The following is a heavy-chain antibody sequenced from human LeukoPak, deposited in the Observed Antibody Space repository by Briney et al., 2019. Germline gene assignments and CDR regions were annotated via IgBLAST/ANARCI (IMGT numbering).Heavy chain of an antibody. D-gene: IGHD4-17*01. V-gene: IGHV3-33*01. J-gene: IGHJ4*02. CDR1: GFTFRGNG. Sequence: GVSLRLSCAASGFTFRGNGMHWVRQAPGKGLEGVAIIWCDESNRCNAGSVKSQFTISKYNSKHTLFLQMNSLTAEDTAVYYCARDQGTSVTAMVGGHFDYWGPGTLVTVSS. CDR2: IWCDESNR. CDR3: ARDQGTSVTAMVGGHFDY.